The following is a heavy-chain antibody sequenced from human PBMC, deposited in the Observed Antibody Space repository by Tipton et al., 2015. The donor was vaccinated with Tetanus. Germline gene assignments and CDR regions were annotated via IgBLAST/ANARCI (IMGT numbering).Heavy chain of an antibody. CDR1: GYTFTRYY. J-gene: IGHJ5*01. V-gene: IGHV1-46*01. CDR2: INPSGGST. Sequence: QSGPEVKKPGASVKVSCKASGYTFTRYYIHWVRQAPGQGLEWMGEINPSGGSTNYAQKFQDRVTMTRDTSTSTVYMDVRSLRSEDTAVYYCARTQDGYNSGWFDSWGQGTLFTVSS. D-gene: IGHD3-10*01. CDR3: ARTQDGYNSGWFDS.